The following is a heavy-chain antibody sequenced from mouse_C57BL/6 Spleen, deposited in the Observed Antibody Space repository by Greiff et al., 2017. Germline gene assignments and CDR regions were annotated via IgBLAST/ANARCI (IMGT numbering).Heavy chain of an antibody. J-gene: IGHJ2*01. CDR1: GYTFTSYW. D-gene: IGHD2-1*01. CDR3: ARSGNYALSYFDY. Sequence: VQLQQPGTELVQPGASVRLSCKASGYTFTSYWMNWVKQRPGQGLEWIGNINPSNGGTNYNEKFKSKATLTVDKSSSTAYMQLSSLTSEDSAVYYCARSGNYALSYFDYWGQGTTLTVSS. CDR2: INPSNGGT. V-gene: IGHV1-53*01.